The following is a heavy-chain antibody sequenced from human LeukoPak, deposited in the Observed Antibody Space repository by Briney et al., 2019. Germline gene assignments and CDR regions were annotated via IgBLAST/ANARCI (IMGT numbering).Heavy chain of an antibody. CDR3: ARDGYCTSTSCYNWFDP. Sequence: TGGSLRLSCAASGFTFSTYTMHWVRQAPGKGLEWVTVISYDGSNKYYADSVRGRFTISRDNAKNSLYLQMNSLRAEDTAVYYCARDGYCTSTSCYNWFDPWGQGTLVTVSS. D-gene: IGHD2-2*03. V-gene: IGHV3-30*04. CDR1: GFTFSTYT. CDR2: ISYDGSNK. J-gene: IGHJ5*02.